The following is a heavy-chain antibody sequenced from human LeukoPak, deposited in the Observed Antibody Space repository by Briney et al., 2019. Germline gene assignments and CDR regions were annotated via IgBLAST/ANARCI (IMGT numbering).Heavy chain of an antibody. J-gene: IGHJ4*02. V-gene: IGHV4-4*02. CDR2: IYTSGST. D-gene: IGHD6-13*01. CDR3: ARESPNRGKQQLVRYFDY. Sequence: SETLSLTCAVSGGSISSRNWWSWVRQPPGKGLEWIGRIYTSGSTNYNPSLKSRVTMSVDTSKNQFSLKLSSVTAADTAVYYCARESPNRGKQQLVRYFDYWGQGTLVTVSS. CDR1: GGSISSRNW.